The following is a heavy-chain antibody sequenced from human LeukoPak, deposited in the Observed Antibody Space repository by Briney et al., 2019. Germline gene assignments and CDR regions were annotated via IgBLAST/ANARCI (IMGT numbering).Heavy chain of an antibody. CDR2: INHSGST. CDR1: GYSISSGYF. Sequence: SETLSLTCTVSGYSISSGYFWGWIRQPPGKGLEWIGEINHSGSTNYNPSLKSRVTISVDTSKNQFSLKLSSVTAADTAVYYCARVRRIVGATTNNWFDPWGQGTLVTVSS. J-gene: IGHJ5*02. D-gene: IGHD1-26*01. CDR3: ARVRRIVGATTNNWFDP. V-gene: IGHV4-38-2*02.